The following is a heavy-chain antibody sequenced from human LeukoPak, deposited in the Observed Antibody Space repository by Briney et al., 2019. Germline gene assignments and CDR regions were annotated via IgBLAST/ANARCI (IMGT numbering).Heavy chain of an antibody. CDR1: GFTFSSYG. CDR2: ISYDGSNK. CDR3: AKGGRECSSTTCYTLYNWFDP. J-gene: IGHJ5*02. D-gene: IGHD2-2*02. Sequence: GGSLRLSCAASGFTFSSYGMHWVRQAPGKGLEWVAVISYDGSNKYYADSVKGRFTISRDNAKNSLYLQMNSLRVEDTAIYYCAKGGRECSSTTCYTLYNWFDPWGQGTLVTVSS. V-gene: IGHV3-30*18.